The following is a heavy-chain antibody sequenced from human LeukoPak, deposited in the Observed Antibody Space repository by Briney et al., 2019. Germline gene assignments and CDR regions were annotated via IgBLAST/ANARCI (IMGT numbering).Heavy chain of an antibody. V-gene: IGHV3-23*01. CDR3: AKDIYGDYGGLDY. J-gene: IGHJ4*02. CDR2: IINSGGST. D-gene: IGHD4-17*01. CDR1: GFTFSNYA. Sequence: GGSLRLSCAASGFTFSNYAMNWVRQAPGKGLEWVSTIINSGGSTYYADSVKGRFTISRDSSKNTLYLQMNSLRDEDTAVYYCAKDIYGDYGGLDYWGQGTLVTGSS.